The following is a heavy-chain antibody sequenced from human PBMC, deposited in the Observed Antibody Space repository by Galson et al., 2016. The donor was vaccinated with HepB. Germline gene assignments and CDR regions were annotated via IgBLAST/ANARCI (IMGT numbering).Heavy chain of an antibody. D-gene: IGHD5-12*01. V-gene: IGHV3-23*01. CDR2: ISSSGEHI. CDR1: GFTFSSYA. Sequence: SLRLSCAASGFTFSSYAMSWVRQSPGEGLEWVSSISSSGEHISYADSVKGRFTISRDNSKKTGSLIMSNPRTHDTAIYYCAKVGFRYLYYWGQGTLVTVSS. J-gene: IGHJ4*02. CDR3: AKVGFRYLYY.